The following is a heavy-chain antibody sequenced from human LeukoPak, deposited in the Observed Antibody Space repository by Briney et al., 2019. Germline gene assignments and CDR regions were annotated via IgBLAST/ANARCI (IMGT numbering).Heavy chain of an antibody. V-gene: IGHV3-21*01. CDR2: ISSSSSYI. CDR1: GFTFSSYS. D-gene: IGHD3-22*01. Sequence: GGSLRLSCAASGFTFSSYSMNWVRQAAGQGREWFSSISSSSSYIYYADSVKGRFTISRDNAQNSLYLQMNSLRAEDTAVYYCAREGWDSGYPFDYWGQGTLVTVSS. J-gene: IGHJ4*02. CDR3: AREGWDSGYPFDY.